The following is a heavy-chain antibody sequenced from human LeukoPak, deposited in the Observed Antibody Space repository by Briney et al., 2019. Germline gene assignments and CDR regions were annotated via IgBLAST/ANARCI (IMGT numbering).Heavy chain of an antibody. J-gene: IGHJ4*02. Sequence: ASVKVSCKASGYTFTGYYMHWVRQAPGQGLEWMGWINPNSGGTNYAQKFQGRVTMTRDTSISTAYMELSSLRSEDTAVYYCARGRGYCSSTSCYNFDYWGQGTLVTVSS. CDR1: GYTFTGYY. D-gene: IGHD2-2*01. CDR2: INPNSGGT. V-gene: IGHV1-2*02. CDR3: ARGRGYCSSTSCYNFDY.